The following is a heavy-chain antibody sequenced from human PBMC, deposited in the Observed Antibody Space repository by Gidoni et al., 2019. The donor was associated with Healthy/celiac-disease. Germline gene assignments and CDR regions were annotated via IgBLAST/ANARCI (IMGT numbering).Heavy chain of an antibody. CDR2: ISSSGSTI. CDR3: ARDKEGYGSGSYFSFDY. D-gene: IGHD3-10*01. J-gene: IGHJ4*02. Sequence: EVQLVESGGGLVQPGGSLRLSCAASGFTFSSYEMNWVRQAPGKGLEWVSYISSSGSTIYYADSVKGRFTISRDNAKNSLYLQMNSLRAEDTAVYYCARDKEGYGSGSYFSFDYWGQGTLVTVSS. CDR1: GFTFSSYE. V-gene: IGHV3-48*03.